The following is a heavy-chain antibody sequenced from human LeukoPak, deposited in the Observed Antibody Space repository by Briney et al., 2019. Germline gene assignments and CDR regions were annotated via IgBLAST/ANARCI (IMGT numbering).Heavy chain of an antibody. D-gene: IGHD3-3*01. J-gene: IGHJ4*02. CDR2: IYYSGST. V-gene: IGHV4-39*01. CDR3: ARLYYDFWSGYFPPFDY. CDR1: GGSISSSSYY. Sequence: PSETLSLTCTVSGGSISSSSYYWGWIRQPPGKGLEWIVSIYYSGSTYYNPSLKSRVTISVDTSKNQFSLKLSSVTAADTAVYYCARLYYDFWSGYFPPFDYWGQGTLVTVSS.